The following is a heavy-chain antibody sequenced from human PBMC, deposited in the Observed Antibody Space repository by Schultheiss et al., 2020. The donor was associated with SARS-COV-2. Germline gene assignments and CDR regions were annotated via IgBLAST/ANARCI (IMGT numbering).Heavy chain of an antibody. Sequence: GESLKISCAASGFTFSNYGMHWVRQVPGKGLEWVGRIKSKTDGGTTDYAAPVKGRFTISRDDSKNTLYLQMNSLKTEDTAVYYCTTDLGKYCSGGSCYYFDYWGQGTLVTVSS. V-gene: IGHV3-15*01. J-gene: IGHJ4*02. D-gene: IGHD2-15*01. CDR3: TTDLGKYCSGGSCYYFDY. CDR1: GFTFSNYG. CDR2: IKSKTDGGTT.